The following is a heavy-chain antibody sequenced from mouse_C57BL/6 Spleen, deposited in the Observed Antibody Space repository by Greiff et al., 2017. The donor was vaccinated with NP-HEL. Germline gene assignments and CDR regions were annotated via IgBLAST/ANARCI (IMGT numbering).Heavy chain of an antibody. J-gene: IGHJ2*01. Sequence: EVKLVESEGGLVQPGSSMKLSCTASGFTFSDYYMAWVRQVPEKGLEWVANINYDGSSTYYLDSLKSRFIISRDNAKNILYLQMRSLKSEDTATYYCARGPLYYYGSKYYFDYWGQGTTLTVSS. CDR1: GFTFSDYY. D-gene: IGHD1-1*01. CDR3: ARGPLYYYGSKYYFDY. V-gene: IGHV5-16*01. CDR2: INYDGSST.